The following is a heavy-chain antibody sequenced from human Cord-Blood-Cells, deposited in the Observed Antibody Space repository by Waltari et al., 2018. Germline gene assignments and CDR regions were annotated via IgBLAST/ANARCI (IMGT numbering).Heavy chain of an antibody. CDR1: GGSISSSNW. CDR3: ARASRYYDSSGYYAFDI. J-gene: IGHJ3*02. Sequence: QVQLQESGPGLVKPSGTLSLTCAVSGGSISSSNWWGWVRQPPGEGLEWIGEIYHSGGTNHNPSLKSRVTISVDKSKTQFSLKLRSVTAADTAVYYCARASRYYDSSGYYAFDIWGQGTMVTVSS. CDR2: IYHSGGT. V-gene: IGHV4-4*02. D-gene: IGHD3-22*01.